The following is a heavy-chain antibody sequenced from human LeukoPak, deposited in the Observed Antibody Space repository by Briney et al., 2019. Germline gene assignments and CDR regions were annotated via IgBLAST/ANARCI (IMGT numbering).Heavy chain of an antibody. J-gene: IGHJ3*02. CDR1: GFTFSSYS. CDR3: ARSMIVVVITKDAFDI. V-gene: IGHV3-21*01. CDR2: ISSSSSYI. Sequence: GGSLRLSCAASGFTFSSYSMNWVRQAPGKGLEWVSSISSSSSYIYYADSVKGRFTISRDNAKNSLYLQMNSLRAEDTAVYYCARSMIVVVITKDAFDIWGQGTMVTVSS. D-gene: IGHD3-22*01.